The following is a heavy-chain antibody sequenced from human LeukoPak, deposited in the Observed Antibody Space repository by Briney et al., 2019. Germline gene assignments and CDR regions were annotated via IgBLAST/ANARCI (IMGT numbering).Heavy chain of an antibody. D-gene: IGHD1-20*01. CDR3: ARDPPFIIGTTFFDY. Sequence: PGGSLRLSCAVSGFTFSSYSMNWVRQAPGKGLEWVSSISTSSTYIYYADSVKGRFTISRDNAKSSLYLQMNSLRAEDTAVYYCARDPPFIIGTTFFDYWGQGTLVTVSS. J-gene: IGHJ4*02. CDR2: ISTSSTYI. V-gene: IGHV3-21*01. CDR1: GFTFSSYS.